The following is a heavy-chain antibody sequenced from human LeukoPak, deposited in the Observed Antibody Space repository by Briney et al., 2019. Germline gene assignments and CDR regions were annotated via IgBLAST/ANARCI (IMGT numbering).Heavy chain of an antibody. CDR2: INPNSGGT. J-gene: IGHJ4*02. Sequence: ASVKVSCKASGYTFTGYYMHWVRQAPGQGLEWMGWINPNSGGTNYAQKFQGRVTMTRDTSITTAYMELSRLRSDDTAVYYCANQALLWFGELLPYGYWGQGTLVTVSS. V-gene: IGHV1-2*02. D-gene: IGHD3-10*01. CDR1: GYTFTGYY. CDR3: ANQALLWFGELLPYGY.